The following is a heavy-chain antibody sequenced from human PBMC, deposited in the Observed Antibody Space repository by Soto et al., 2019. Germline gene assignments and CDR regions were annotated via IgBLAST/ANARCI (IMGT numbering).Heavy chain of an antibody. CDR2: IYWDDDK. Sequence: QITLKESGPPLVKPTQTLTLTCTFSGFSLSTSGVGVGWIRQPPGKALEWLALIYWDDDKRYSPSLKSRLTITKDTSKNQVVLTMTNMDPVDTATYYCAHGGYSGYDYGVDFDYWGQGTLVTVSS. V-gene: IGHV2-5*02. D-gene: IGHD5-12*01. CDR1: GFSLSTSGVG. CDR3: AHGGYSGYDYGVDFDY. J-gene: IGHJ4*02.